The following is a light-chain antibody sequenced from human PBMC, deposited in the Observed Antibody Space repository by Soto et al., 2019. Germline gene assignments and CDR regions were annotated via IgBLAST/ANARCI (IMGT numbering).Light chain of an antibody. V-gene: IGLV2-14*01. CDR1: SSDVGGYNH. CDR2: EVS. J-gene: IGLJ1*01. Sequence: QSALTQPASVSGSPGQSITISCTGTSSDVGGYNHVAWYQQYPGKAPKLIIFEVSDRPSGISNRFSGSKSANTASLSISGLQAEDEADYYCSSYTSSSTLDYVFGTGTKVTVL. CDR3: SSYTSSSTLDYV.